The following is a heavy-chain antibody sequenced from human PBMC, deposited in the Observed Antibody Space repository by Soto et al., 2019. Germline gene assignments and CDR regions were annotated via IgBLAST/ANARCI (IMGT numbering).Heavy chain of an antibody. CDR1: GFTFSSYA. D-gene: IGHD1-1*01. V-gene: IGHV3-23*01. CDR2: ISGSGGST. Sequence: GGSLRLSCAASGFTFSSYAISWVRHAPGKGLEWVSAISGSGGSTYYADSVKGRFTISRDNSKNTLYLQMNSLRAEDTAVYYCAKVRRTALGTPTALGYWGQGTLVTVS. J-gene: IGHJ4*02. CDR3: AKVRRTALGTPTALGY.